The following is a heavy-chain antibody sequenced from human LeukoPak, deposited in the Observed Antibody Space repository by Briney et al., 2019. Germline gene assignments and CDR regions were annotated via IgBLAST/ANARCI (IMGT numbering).Heavy chain of an antibody. D-gene: IGHD3-22*01. Sequence: GGSLRLSCAASGFTLSVYIMNWVPQAPGKGLEWVSSISSSRTYIYYADSVKSRFTISRDNAKSSPYMQMNSLRAEDTAVYYCATLPPNYDRSGYSYLQDYWGQGTLVTVSS. V-gene: IGHV3-21*01. CDR2: ISSSRTYI. CDR3: ATLPPNYDRSGYSYLQDY. CDR1: GFTLSVYI. J-gene: IGHJ4*02.